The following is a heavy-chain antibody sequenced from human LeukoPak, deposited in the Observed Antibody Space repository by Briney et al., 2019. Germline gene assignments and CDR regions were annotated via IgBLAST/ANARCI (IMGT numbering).Heavy chain of an antibody. J-gene: IGHJ6*03. CDR2: ISRSGSTK. Sequence: GGSLRLSCAASGFIFSSYNMNWVRQAPGKGLEWVSSISRSGSTKYYADSVKGRFTISRDNAKNSLFLQMNSLRAEDTAVYYCARVLRYCSGGNCYSGGLGYMDVWGKGTTVTISS. CDR3: ARVLRYCSGGNCYSGGLGYMDV. D-gene: IGHD2-15*01. CDR1: GFIFSSYN. V-gene: IGHV3-48*04.